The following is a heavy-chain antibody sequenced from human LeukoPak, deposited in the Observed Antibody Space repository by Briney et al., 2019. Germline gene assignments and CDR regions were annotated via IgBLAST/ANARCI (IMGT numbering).Heavy chain of an antibody. Sequence: ASVKVSCTASGGTFSSYAISWVRQAPGQGLEWMGGIIPIFGTANYAQKFQGRVTITADESTSTAYMELSSLRSEDTAVYYCAVMYYYDSSVTGYFDYWGQGTLVTVSS. CDR2: IIPIFGTA. V-gene: IGHV1-69*13. D-gene: IGHD3-22*01. CDR1: GGTFSSYA. CDR3: AVMYYYDSSVTGYFDY. J-gene: IGHJ4*02.